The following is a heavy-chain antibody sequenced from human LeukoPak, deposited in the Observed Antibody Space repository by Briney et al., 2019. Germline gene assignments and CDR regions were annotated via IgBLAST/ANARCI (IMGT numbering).Heavy chain of an antibody. CDR1: GGSIGSYH. J-gene: IGHJ4*02. CDR3: VASYGRYVLDY. CDR2: VFNNGGT. Sequence: SETLSLTCSVSGGSIGSYHWNWIRQPSGKGLEWIGIVFNNGGTKHNPSLKSRVAISVDRSKNQFALKLSSVTAADTAVYYCVASYGRYVLDYWGQGALVIVSS. V-gene: IGHV4-59*01. D-gene: IGHD5-12*01.